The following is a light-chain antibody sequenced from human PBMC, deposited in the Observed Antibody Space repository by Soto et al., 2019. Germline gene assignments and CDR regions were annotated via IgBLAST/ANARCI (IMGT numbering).Light chain of an antibody. J-gene: IGKJ5*01. CDR2: AAS. CDR1: QSISSY. Sequence: DIQITHSPSSLSASVVDRVTITFLASQSISSYLNWYQQKPGKAPKLLIYAASSLQSGVPSRFSGSRSGTDFTLTISSLQPEDFATYYCQQSYSTPFVTFGQGTRLEIK. V-gene: IGKV1-39*01. CDR3: QQSYSTPFVT.